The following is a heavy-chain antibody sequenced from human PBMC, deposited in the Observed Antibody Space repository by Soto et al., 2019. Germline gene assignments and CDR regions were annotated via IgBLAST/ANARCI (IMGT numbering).Heavy chain of an antibody. CDR3: ARDGNQIDYDFWSGYYDWFDP. CDR1: GFTFSSYS. Sequence: PGGSLRLSCAASGFTFSSYSMNWVRQAPGKGLEWVSSISSSSSYIYYADSVKGRFTISRDNAKNSLYLQMNSLRAEDTAVYYCARDGNQIDYDFWSGYYDWFDPWGQGTLVTVSS. D-gene: IGHD3-3*01. V-gene: IGHV3-21*01. CDR2: ISSSSSYI. J-gene: IGHJ5*02.